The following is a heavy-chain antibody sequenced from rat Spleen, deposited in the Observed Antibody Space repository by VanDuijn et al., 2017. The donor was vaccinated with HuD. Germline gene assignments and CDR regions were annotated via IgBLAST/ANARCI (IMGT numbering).Heavy chain of an antibody. V-gene: IGHV5-20*01. J-gene: IGHJ3*01. CDR3: TRGGYGGYSVGNWFAY. D-gene: IGHD1-11*01. Sequence: EVQLVESGGGLVQPGRSMKLSCAASGFTFNNYDMAWVRQAPTKGLEWVASINFDGSGTYYRDSVKGRFTISRDNAKSSLYLQMDSLRSEDTATYYCTRGGYGGYSVGNWFAYWGRGTLVTVSS. CDR1: GFTFNNYD. CDR2: INFDGSGT.